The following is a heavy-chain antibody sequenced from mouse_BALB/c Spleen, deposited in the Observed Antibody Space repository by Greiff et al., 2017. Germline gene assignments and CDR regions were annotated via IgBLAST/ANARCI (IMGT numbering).Heavy chain of an antibody. Sequence: EVKLVESGGGLVKPGGSLKLSCAASGFAFSSYDMSWVRQTPEKRLEWVAYISSGGGSTYYPDTVKGRFTISRDNAKNTLYLQMSSLKSEDTAMYYCARRYGSSYYFDVWGAGTTVTVSS. J-gene: IGHJ1*01. CDR3: ARRYGSSYYFDV. CDR2: ISSGGGST. V-gene: IGHV5-12-1*01. D-gene: IGHD1-1*01. CDR1: GFAFSSYD.